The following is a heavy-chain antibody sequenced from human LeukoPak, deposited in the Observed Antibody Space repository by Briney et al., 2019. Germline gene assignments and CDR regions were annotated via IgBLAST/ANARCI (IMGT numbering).Heavy chain of an antibody. D-gene: IGHD2-8*02. CDR3: APRGIGGVDWFDP. CDR1: GFTFSSRT. J-gene: IGHJ5*02. Sequence: GGSLRLSCGACGFTFSSRTMNWVRQAPGKGLEWVSTITNDGVATYYADSVRGRFTVSRDNSRNTLYLQMNSLRVEDTAVYYCAPRGIGGVDWFDPWGQGTLVTVSS. V-gene: IGHV3-23*01. CDR2: ITNDGVAT.